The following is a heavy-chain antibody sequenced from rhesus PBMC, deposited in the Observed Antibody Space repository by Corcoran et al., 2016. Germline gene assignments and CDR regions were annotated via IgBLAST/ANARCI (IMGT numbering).Heavy chain of an antibody. V-gene: IGHV4-143*01. CDR1: GGSIRGYYY. CDR3: ARGKGLFDY. Sequence: QVQLQESGPGLVKPSETLSLTCAVYGGSIRGYYYWSWIRQPPGKGLEWIGYIYGNSASTNYNPTLKNRVTISKDTSKNQFSLKLSSVTAADTAVYYCARGKGLFDYWGQGVLVTVSS. J-gene: IGHJ4*01. CDR2: IYGNSAST. D-gene: IGHD3-28*01.